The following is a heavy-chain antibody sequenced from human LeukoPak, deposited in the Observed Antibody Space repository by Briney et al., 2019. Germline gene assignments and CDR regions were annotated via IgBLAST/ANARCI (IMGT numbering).Heavy chain of an antibody. J-gene: IGHJ3*01. CDR3: TTDAPYYYGSGTKTDAFDL. CDR1: GFTFSNAW. V-gene: IGHV3-15*01. D-gene: IGHD3-10*01. Sequence: PGGSLGLSCAASGFTFSNAWMYWVRQAPGKGLEWVGRIKSEISGGTTDYAAPVKGRFTISRDDSKNTLYLQMNSLKTEDTAVYYCTTDAPYYYGSGTKTDAFDLWGQGTMVTVSS. CDR2: IKSEISGGTT.